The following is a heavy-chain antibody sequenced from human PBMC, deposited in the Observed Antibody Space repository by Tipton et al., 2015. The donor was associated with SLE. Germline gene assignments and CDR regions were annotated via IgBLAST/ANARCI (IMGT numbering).Heavy chain of an antibody. CDR1: GGSFSGYY. Sequence: TLSLTCAVYGGSFSGYYWSWIRQPPGKGLEWIGEINHSGSTNYNPSLKGRVTISADRSKNQFSLRLTSVTAADTAVYYCARRLPRHSYGGGYFDSWGQGTLVTVSS. CDR3: ARRLPRHSYGGGYFDS. CDR2: INHSGST. J-gene: IGHJ4*02. D-gene: IGHD5-18*01. V-gene: IGHV4-34*01.